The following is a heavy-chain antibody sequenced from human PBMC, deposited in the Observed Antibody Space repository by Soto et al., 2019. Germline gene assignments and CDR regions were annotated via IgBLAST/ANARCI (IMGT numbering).Heavy chain of an antibody. Sequence: QVQLEQSGAEVKKPGASVKVSCKASGYTFTSNGISWVRQAPGQGLEWMGWISAYNGNTNYAQKLQGRVTMTTDTSTRTAYMELRSLRSDDTAVYYCARDSSSWIDYYYGMDVWGQGTTVTVSS. CDR2: ISAYNGNT. D-gene: IGHD6-13*01. CDR3: ARDSSSWIDYYYGMDV. CDR1: GYTFTSNG. J-gene: IGHJ6*02. V-gene: IGHV1-18*01.